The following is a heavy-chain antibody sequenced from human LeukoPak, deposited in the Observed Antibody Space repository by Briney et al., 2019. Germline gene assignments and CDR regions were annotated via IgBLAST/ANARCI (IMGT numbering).Heavy chain of an antibody. V-gene: IGHV4-39*01. CDR2: VHHSGIT. CDR1: GGFISSGGYY. D-gene: IGHD3-22*01. J-gene: IGHJ3*01. Sequence: PSETLSLTCVVSGGFISSGGYYWGWIRHPPEKGLEWIGSVHHSGITYYNTSLKSRVTISVDKSKNQFSLELTPVTAADTAVYYCARNPPNYYDSSGRMGAFDVWGQGTMVTVSS. CDR3: ARNPPNYYDSSGRMGAFDV.